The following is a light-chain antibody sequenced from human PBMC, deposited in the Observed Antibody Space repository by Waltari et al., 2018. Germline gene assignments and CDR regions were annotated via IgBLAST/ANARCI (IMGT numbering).Light chain of an antibody. V-gene: IGLV2-8*01. CDR1: SSDIGAYKY. CDR3: SSYAGANKLI. Sequence: QSALTPPPPASGSPGQTVLISCTGTSSDIGAYKYVSWYQQIPGRAPALLIYEVDRRPPRVPDRFSGSNSGNTASLTVSGLQTEDEGDYYCSSYAGANKLIFGGVTKLTVL. CDR2: EVD. J-gene: IGLJ2*01.